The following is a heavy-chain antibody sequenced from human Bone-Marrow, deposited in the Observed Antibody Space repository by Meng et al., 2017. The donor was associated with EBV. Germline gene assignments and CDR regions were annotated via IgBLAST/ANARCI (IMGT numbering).Heavy chain of an antibody. D-gene: IGHD4-17*01. V-gene: IGHV4-4*02. CDR3: ARADFSDYGDPNWFDP. CDR2: IYHSGST. CDR1: GGSISSSNW. J-gene: IGHJ5*02. Sequence: GQVQDAGPGLVKPSGTLARTCAVSGGSISSSNWWSWVRQPPGKGLEWIGEIYHSGSTNYNPSLKSRVTISVDKSKNQFSLKLSSVTAADTAVYYCARADFSDYGDPNWFDPWGQGTLVTVSS.